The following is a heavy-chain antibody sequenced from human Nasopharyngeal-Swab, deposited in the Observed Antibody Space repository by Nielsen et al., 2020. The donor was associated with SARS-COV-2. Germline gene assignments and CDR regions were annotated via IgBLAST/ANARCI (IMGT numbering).Heavy chain of an antibody. CDR1: GASIRSSSYY. Sequence: SETLSLTCSVSGASIRSSSYYWGWIRQPPGKGLEWIGSIYYSGSTYYKSSLKSRVTISVDTSKNQFSLKLSSVTAADTAVYYCTTDLDGDPVYPLVGWGQGTLVTVSS. J-gene: IGHJ4*02. CDR3: TTDLDGDPVYPLVG. D-gene: IGHD2-8*02. CDR2: IYYSGST. V-gene: IGHV4-39*07.